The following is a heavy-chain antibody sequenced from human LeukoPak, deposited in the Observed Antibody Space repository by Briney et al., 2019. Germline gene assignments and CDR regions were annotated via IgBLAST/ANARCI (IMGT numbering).Heavy chain of an antibody. Sequence: SETLSLTCTVSGGSISSYYWSWIRQPAGKGLEWIGRIYTSGSTNYNPSLKSRVTMSVDTSKNQFSLKLSSVTAADTAVYYCARDRHIVVVTARRGNWFDPWGQGTLVTASS. CDR2: IYTSGST. V-gene: IGHV4-4*07. CDR1: GGSISSYY. D-gene: IGHD2-21*02. J-gene: IGHJ5*02. CDR3: ARDRHIVVVTARRGNWFDP.